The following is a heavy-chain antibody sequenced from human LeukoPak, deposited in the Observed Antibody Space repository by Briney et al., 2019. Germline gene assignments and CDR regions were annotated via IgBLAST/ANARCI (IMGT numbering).Heavy chain of an antibody. CDR1: GGSISSSSYY. CDR3: ARTMLWFGESSIDS. Sequence: SETLSLTCTVSGGSISSSSYYWGWIRQPPGKGLEWIGSIYCSGSTYYNPSLKSRVTISVDTSKNQFSLKLSSVTAADTAVYYCARTMLWFGESSIDSWGQGTLVTVYS. CDR2: IYCSGST. V-gene: IGHV4-39*07. J-gene: IGHJ4*02. D-gene: IGHD3-10*01.